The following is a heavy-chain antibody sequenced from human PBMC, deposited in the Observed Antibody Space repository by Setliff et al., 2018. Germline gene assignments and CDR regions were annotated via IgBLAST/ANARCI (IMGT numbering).Heavy chain of an antibody. CDR3: AKGYYNFWSGYVADWYFDL. Sequence: GGSLRLSCAASGFTFSSYWMSWVRQAPGKGLEWVANINQDGSEKYYVDSVKGRFTISRDNAKNSLYLQMNSLRAEDTAVYYCAKGYYNFWSGYVADWYFDLWGQGTMVTISS. D-gene: IGHD3-3*01. CDR2: INQDGSEK. V-gene: IGHV3-7*03. CDR1: GFTFSSYW. J-gene: IGHJ3*01.